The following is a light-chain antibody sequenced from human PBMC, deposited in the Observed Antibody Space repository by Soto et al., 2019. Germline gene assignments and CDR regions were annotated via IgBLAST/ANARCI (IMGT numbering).Light chain of an antibody. J-gene: IGKJ1*01. CDR1: QYIGSA. CDR3: RQYGDRPRT. Sequence: EVVLTQSPATLSVSPGDRATLSCRASQYIGSAVAWYHQGSGQAPRLLIFDASIRVPTTPARFSGSVSGTEFTLTISSLESEDFAVYFCRQYGDRPRTFGQGTKVDIK. V-gene: IGKV3-15*01. CDR2: DAS.